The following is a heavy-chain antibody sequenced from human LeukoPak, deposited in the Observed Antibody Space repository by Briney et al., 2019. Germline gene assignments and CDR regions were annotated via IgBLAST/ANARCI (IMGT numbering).Heavy chain of an antibody. CDR1: GGSFSGYY. Sequence: SETLSLTCAVYGGSFSGYYWSWIRQPPGKGLEWIGEINHSGSTNYNPSLKSRVTISVDTSKNQFSLKLSSVTAADTAVYYCARHEAAAGTNWFDPWGQGTLVTVSS. CDR3: ARHEAAAGTNWFDP. J-gene: IGHJ5*02. CDR2: INHSGST. V-gene: IGHV4-34*01. D-gene: IGHD6-13*01.